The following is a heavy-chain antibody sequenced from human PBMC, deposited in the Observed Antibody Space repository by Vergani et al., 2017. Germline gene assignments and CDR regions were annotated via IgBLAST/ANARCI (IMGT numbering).Heavy chain of an antibody. D-gene: IGHD6-25*01. J-gene: IGHJ6*03. Sequence: QVQLQESGPGVVKPSQTLSLTCAVSGGSISSGDHCWTWTRQRPGKGLEWIGYIFYSGTTYDNPSLRSRLTISGDTSQNLFSLKLRSVTAADTAVYYCARVDTQVPATSHFYYMDVWGKGTTVVVSS. V-gene: IGHV4-31*11. CDR3: ARVDTQVPATSHFYYMDV. CDR2: IFYSGTT. CDR1: GGSISSGDHC.